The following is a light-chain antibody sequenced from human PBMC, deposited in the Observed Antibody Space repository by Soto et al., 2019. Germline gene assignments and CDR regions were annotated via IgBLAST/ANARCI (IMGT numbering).Light chain of an antibody. CDR3: QQYVHWPPGA. J-gene: IGKJ1*01. V-gene: IGKV3-15*01. CDR2: DTS. Sequence: IVVTQSPSTLSVSPVEIVTLSCIASQSVSSSLAWYQQRPGQAPRLLIYDTSTRAAGIAARFSGSGSGTEFTLTISSLQSEDSAVYYCQQYVHWPPGAFGQGTKVDIK. CDR1: QSVSSS.